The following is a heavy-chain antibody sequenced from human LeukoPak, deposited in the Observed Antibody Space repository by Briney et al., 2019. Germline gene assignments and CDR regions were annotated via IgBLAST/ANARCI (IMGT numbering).Heavy chain of an antibody. D-gene: IGHD2-15*01. V-gene: IGHV3-21*01. CDR1: GFTFSSYS. Sequence: GGSLRLSCAASGFTFSSYSMNWVRQAPGKGLEWVSSISSSSYIYYADSVKGRFTISRDNAKNSLYLQMNSLRAEDTAVYYCARGVRGYCSGGSCDLYYFDYWGQGTLVTVSS. J-gene: IGHJ4*02. CDR2: ISSSSYI. CDR3: ARGVRGYCSGGSCDLYYFDY.